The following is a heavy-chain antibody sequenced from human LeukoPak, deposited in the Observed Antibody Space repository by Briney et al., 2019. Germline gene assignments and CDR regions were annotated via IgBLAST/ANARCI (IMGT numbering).Heavy chain of an antibody. J-gene: IGHJ5*02. Sequence: TSETLSLTCAVYGGSFSGYYWSWIRQPPGKVLEWIGEINHSGSTNYNPSLKSRVTISVDTSKNQFSLKLSSVTAADTAVYYCASEGIRGVTYWFDPWGQGTLVTVSS. CDR1: GGSFSGYY. CDR3: ASEGIRGVTYWFDP. CDR2: INHSGST. D-gene: IGHD3-10*01. V-gene: IGHV4-34*01.